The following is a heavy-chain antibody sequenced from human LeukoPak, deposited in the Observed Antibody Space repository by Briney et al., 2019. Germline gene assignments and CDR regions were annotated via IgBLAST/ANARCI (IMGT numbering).Heavy chain of an antibody. D-gene: IGHD1-26*01. CDR3: ARVFGGGSYSSFDY. CDR2: IIPIFGTA. Sequence: ASVKVSCKASGGTFSSYAISWVRQAPGQGLEWMGGIIPIFGTANYAQKFQGRVTITTDESTSTAYMELSSLRSEDTAVYYCARVFGGGSYSSFDYWGQGTLVTVSS. V-gene: IGHV1-69*05. J-gene: IGHJ4*02. CDR1: GGTFSSYA.